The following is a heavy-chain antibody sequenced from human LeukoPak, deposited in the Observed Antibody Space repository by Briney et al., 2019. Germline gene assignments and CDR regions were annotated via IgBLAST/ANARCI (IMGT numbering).Heavy chain of an antibody. CDR3: AKESSRFAFDI. CDR2: IYSGGST. J-gene: IGHJ3*02. CDR1: GFTVSSNY. V-gene: IGHV3-66*01. D-gene: IGHD2-2*01. Sequence: GGSLRLSCAASGFTVSSNYMSWVRQAPGKGLEWVSVIYSGGSTYYADSVKGRFTISRDNSKNTLYLQMNSLRAEDTAVYYCAKESSRFAFDIWGQGTMVTVSS.